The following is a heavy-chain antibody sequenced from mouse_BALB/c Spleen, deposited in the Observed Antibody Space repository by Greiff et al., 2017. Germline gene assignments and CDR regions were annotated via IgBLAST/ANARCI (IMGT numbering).Heavy chain of an antibody. CDR3: ARSGGAWFAY. CDR2: IYPGDGDT. Sequence: LVESGAELVRPGSSVKISCKASGYAFSSYWMNWVKQRPGQGLEWIGQIYPGDGDTNYNGKFKGKATLTADKSSSTAYMQLSSLTSEDSAVYFCARSGGAWFAYWGQGTLVTVSA. V-gene: IGHV1-80*01. J-gene: IGHJ3*01. D-gene: IGHD3-1*01. CDR1: GYAFSSYW.